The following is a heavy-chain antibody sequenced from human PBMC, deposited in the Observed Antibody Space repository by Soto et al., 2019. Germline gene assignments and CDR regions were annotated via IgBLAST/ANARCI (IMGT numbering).Heavy chain of an antibody. J-gene: IGHJ4*02. D-gene: IGHD6-19*01. Sequence: EVQLVESGGGLVQPGGSLKLSCAASGFTFSGSTIHWVRQTSGRWLEWVGRIPSKTHTYATAYAASVKGRFTISRDDSKNTAYLQMNSLKTEDTAVYYCTRQHLDVPVASAIDYWGQGTLVTVSS. V-gene: IGHV3-73*02. CDR1: GFTFSGST. CDR2: IPSKTHTYAT. CDR3: TRQHLDVPVASAIDY.